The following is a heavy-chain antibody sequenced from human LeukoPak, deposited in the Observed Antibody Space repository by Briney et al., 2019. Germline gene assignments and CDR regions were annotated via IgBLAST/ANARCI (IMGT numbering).Heavy chain of an antibody. CDR2: INHSVST. CDR3: AREGCSSTSCYRLGY. Sequence: SETLSLTCAVYGGSFSGYYWSWIRQPPGKGREWIGEINHSVSTNYNPSLKSRVTISVATYKNQFSLKLSSVTAAATAVYYCAREGCSSTSCYRLGYWGQGTLVTVSS. V-gene: IGHV4-34*01. D-gene: IGHD2-2*01. CDR1: GGSFSGYY. J-gene: IGHJ4*02.